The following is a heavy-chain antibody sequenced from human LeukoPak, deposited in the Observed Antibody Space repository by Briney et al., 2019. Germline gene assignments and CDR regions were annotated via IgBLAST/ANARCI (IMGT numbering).Heavy chain of an antibody. V-gene: IGHV1-18*01. D-gene: IGHD3-22*01. CDR1: GYTFTSYG. J-gene: IGHJ4*02. Sequence: ASVKVSCKASGYTFTSYGISWVRQAPGQGLEWMGWISAYNGNTPYAQKLHGRVTMTTNTSTSTAYMELRSPRSADTAVYYCARDLRYYDSQWPSGYWGQGTLVTVSS. CDR3: ARDLRYYDSQWPSGY. CDR2: ISAYNGNT.